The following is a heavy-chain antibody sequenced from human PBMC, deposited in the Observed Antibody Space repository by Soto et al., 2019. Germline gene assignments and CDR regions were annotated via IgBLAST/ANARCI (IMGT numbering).Heavy chain of an antibody. CDR2: IYSGGST. J-gene: IGHJ4*02. D-gene: IGHD1-7*01. V-gene: IGHV3-53*01. Sequence: WGSLRLSCAASGFTVISNYISLFRQAPGKGLEWVSVIYSGGSTYYADSVKGRFTISRDNSKNTLYLQMNSLRAEDTAVYYCARYRNLRYYFDYWGQGTLVTVSS. CDR1: GFTVISNY. CDR3: ARYRNLRYYFDY.